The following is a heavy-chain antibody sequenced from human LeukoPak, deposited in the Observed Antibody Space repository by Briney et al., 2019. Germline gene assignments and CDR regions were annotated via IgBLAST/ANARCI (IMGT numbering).Heavy chain of an antibody. CDR1: GFTFDDYA. V-gene: IGHV3-9*01. Sequence: PGGSLRLSCAASGFTFDDYAMHWVRQAPGKGLEWVSGISWNSGSIGYADSVKGRFTISRDNAKNSLYLQMNSLRAEDTALYYCAKDRYKEDYSYGSEYFQHWGQGTLATVSS. CDR2: ISWNSGSI. J-gene: IGHJ1*01. D-gene: IGHD5-18*01. CDR3: AKDRYKEDYSYGSEYFQH.